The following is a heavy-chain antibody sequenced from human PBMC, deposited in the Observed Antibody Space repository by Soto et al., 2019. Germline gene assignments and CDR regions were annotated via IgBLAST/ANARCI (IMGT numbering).Heavy chain of an antibody. CDR2: ISWDGGST. Sequence: GGSLRLSCAASGFTFDDYAMHWVRQAPGKGLEWVSLISWDGGSTYYADSVKGRFTIPRDNSKNSLYLQMNSLRAEDTALYYCVGYYYDSSGYYNDYWGQGTLVTSPQ. CDR3: VGYYYDSSGYYNDY. V-gene: IGHV3-43D*04. CDR1: GFTFDDYA. D-gene: IGHD3-22*01. J-gene: IGHJ4*02.